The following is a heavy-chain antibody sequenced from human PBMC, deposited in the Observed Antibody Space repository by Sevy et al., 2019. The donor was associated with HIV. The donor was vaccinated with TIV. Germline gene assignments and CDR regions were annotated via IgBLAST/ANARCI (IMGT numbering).Heavy chain of an antibody. V-gene: IGHV1-46*01. CDR3: ARDSDNYDILTGYYPFDY. CDR1: GYTFTSYY. CDR2: INPSGGST. D-gene: IGHD3-9*01. J-gene: IGHJ4*02. Sequence: ASVKVSCKASGYTFTSYYMHWVRQAPGQGLEWMGIINPSGGSTSYAQKFQGRVTMTRDTSTGTVYMELSSLRSGDTAVYYCARDSDNYDILTGYYPFDYWGQGTLVTVSS.